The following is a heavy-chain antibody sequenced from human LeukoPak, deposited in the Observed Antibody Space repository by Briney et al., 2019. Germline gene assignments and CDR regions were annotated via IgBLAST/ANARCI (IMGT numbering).Heavy chain of an antibody. D-gene: IGHD3-16*02. CDR1: GVSLSSYF. CDR3: ARDMITFGGVIVPFAY. CDR2: IYTSGST. V-gene: IGHV4-4*07. J-gene: IGHJ4*02. Sequence: PSETLSLTRTVSGVSLSSYFWSWIRQPARKGLEWIGRIYTSGSTNYNPSLQSRVTMSVATSKNQFSLKLSSVTAADTAVYYCARDMITFGGVIVPFAYWGQGTLVTVSS.